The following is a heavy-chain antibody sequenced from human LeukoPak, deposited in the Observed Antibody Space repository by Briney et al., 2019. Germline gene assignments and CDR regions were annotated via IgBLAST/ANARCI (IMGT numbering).Heavy chain of an antibody. V-gene: IGHV4-30-4*01. D-gene: IGHD2-21*01. Sequence: SETLSLTCTVSGGSISSGDYYWSWIRQPPGKGLEWIGYIYYSGSTNYNPSLKSRVTISVDTSKNQFSLKLSSVTAADTAVYYCARHSEGGFDYWGQGTLVTVSS. J-gene: IGHJ4*02. CDR1: GGSISSGDYY. CDR2: IYYSGST. CDR3: ARHSEGGFDY.